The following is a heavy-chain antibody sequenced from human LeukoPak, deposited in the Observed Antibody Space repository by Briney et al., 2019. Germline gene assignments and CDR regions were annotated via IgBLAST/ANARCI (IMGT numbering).Heavy chain of an antibody. V-gene: IGHV4-4*07. CDR3: ARGQYHLLYWYFDL. Sequence: PSETLSLTCTVSGGSISSYYWSWIRQPAGKGLEWIGRIYSSGSTNYNPSLKSRVTMSVDTSKNQFSLKLSSVTAADTAVYYCARGQYHLLYWYFDLWGRGTLVTVSS. J-gene: IGHJ2*01. CDR2: IYSSGST. CDR1: GGSISSYY. D-gene: IGHD2-2*01.